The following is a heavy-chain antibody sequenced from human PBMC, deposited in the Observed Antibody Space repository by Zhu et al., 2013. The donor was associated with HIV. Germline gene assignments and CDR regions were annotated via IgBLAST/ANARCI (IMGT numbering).Heavy chain of an antibody. D-gene: IGHD3-22*01. CDR1: GYSFITYD. V-gene: IGHV1-69*01. CDR2: IIPSFGTA. J-gene: IGHJ4*02. CDR3: ARDHNSGYYSYFDY. Sequence: QVQLIQSGAEVKEPGASVKVSCTASGYSFITYDINWVRQAPGQGLEWMGGIIPSFGTANYAQKFQGRVTITADESTSTAYMQLSSLRSEDTAVYYCARDHNSGYYSYFDYWGQGTLVTVSS.